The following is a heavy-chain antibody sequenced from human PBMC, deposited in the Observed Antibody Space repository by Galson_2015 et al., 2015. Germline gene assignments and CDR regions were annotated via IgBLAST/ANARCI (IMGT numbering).Heavy chain of an antibody. CDR3: AKDRRAVVMSAIDY. CDR2: LSHTGSSI. V-gene: IGHV3-23*01. J-gene: IGHJ4*02. CDR1: GFTFSSSA. Sequence: SLRLSCAASGFTFSSSAMNWVRQAPEKGLEWVSALSHTGSSIYYADSVKGRFTISRDNSKNTLYLHLNSLRADDTAVYYCAKDRRAVVMSAIDYWGQGTQVTVSS. D-gene: IGHD2-21*02.